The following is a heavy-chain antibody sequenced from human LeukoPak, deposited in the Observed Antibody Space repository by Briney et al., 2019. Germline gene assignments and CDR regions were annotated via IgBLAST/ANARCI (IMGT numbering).Heavy chain of an antibody. CDR1: GFTFSSYA. CDR2: ISGSGGST. CDR3: AKDQGYSGYDYFDY. D-gene: IGHD5-12*01. J-gene: IGHJ4*02. Sequence: GGSLRLSCAASGFTFSSYAMSWVRQAPGKGLEWVSAISGSGGSTYYADSVKGRFTISRDNSKTTLYLQMNSLRAEDTALYYCAKDQGYSGYDYFDYWGQGTLVTVSS. V-gene: IGHV3-23*01.